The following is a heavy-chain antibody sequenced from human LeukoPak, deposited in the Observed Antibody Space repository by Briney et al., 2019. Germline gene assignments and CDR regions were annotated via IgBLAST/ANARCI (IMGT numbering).Heavy chain of an antibody. CDR1: GYTFTSYD. CDR2: MNPNSGNT. Sequence: ASEKVSCKASGYTFTSYDINWVRQATGQGLEWMGWMNPNSGNTGYAQKFQGRVTMTRNTSISTAYMELSSLRSEDTAVYYCARGRRYCSSTSCSRRVYYYYYMDVWGKGTTVTVSS. J-gene: IGHJ6*03. V-gene: IGHV1-8*01. D-gene: IGHD2-2*01. CDR3: ARGRRYCSSTSCSRRVYYYYYMDV.